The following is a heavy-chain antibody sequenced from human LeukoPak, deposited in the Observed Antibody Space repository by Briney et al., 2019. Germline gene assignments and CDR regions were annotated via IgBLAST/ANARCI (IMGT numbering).Heavy chain of an antibody. CDR2: ISGSGGST. CDR3: ASHRAAAGTSALDY. J-gene: IGHJ4*02. CDR1: GFTFSSYA. Sequence: GGSLRLSCAASGFTFSSYAMSWVRQAPGKGLEWVSAISGSGGSTYYADSVKGRFTISRDNSKNTLYLQMNSLRAEDTAVYYCASHRAAAGTSALDYWGQGTLVTVSS. D-gene: IGHD6-13*01. V-gene: IGHV3-23*01.